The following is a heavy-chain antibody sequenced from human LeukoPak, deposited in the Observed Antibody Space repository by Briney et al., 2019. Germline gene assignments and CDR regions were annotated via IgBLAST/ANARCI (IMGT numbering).Heavy chain of an antibody. J-gene: IGHJ6*03. CDR3: ARGRTGNRGYSGYDPFKVGYCSGGSCYFRDYYYYMDV. CDR2: MNPNSGNA. Sequence: GASVKVSCKASGYTFTGYYMHWVRQAPGQGLEWMGWMNPNSGNAAYAQKFQGRVSITRNTSISTAYMELSSLRSEDTAVYYCARGRTGNRGYSGYDPFKVGYCSGGSCYFRDYYYYMDVWGKGTTVTISS. D-gene: IGHD2-15*01. CDR1: GYTFTGYY. V-gene: IGHV1-8*03.